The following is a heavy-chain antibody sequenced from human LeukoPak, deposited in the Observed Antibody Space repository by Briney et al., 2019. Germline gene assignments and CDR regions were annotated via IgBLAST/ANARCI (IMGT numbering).Heavy chain of an antibody. CDR3: AAQHRLSFDY. CDR1: GGTFSSYA. CDR2: IIPIFGTA. V-gene: IGHV1-69*13. Sequence: GASVKVSCKASGGTFSSYAISWVRQAPGQGLEWMGGIIPIFGTANYAQKFQGRVTITADESTSTAYMELSGLRSEDTAVYYCAAQHRLSFDYWGQGTLVTVSS. J-gene: IGHJ4*02. D-gene: IGHD2-21*01.